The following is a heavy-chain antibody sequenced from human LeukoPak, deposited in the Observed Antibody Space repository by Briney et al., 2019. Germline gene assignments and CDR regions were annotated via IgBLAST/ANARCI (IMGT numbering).Heavy chain of an antibody. Sequence: NPSETLSLTCTVSGGSISTYHWSWIRQPPGKGLEWIGYFYYNGDTNYSPSLKSRVVISADTSQNRLSLMVRSVTAADTALYYCARELGSAFDIWGQGIMVIVSS. CDR2: FYYNGDT. J-gene: IGHJ3*02. CDR3: ARELGSAFDI. CDR1: GGSISTYH. D-gene: IGHD3-3*02. V-gene: IGHV4-59*01.